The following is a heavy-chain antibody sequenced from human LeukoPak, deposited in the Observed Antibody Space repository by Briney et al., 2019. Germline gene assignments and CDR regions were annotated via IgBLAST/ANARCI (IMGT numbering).Heavy chain of an antibody. V-gene: IGHV1-18*01. D-gene: IGHD3-10*01. CDR1: GYTFTSYG. CDR3: ARISGNYGYSNYYGMDV. CDR2: ISAYNGNT. Sequence: ASVKVSCKASGYTFTSYGINWVRQAPGQGLEWMGWISAYNGNTNYAQKFQGRVTMTTDTSTSTAYMEVRSLRSDDTAVYYCARISGNYGYSNYYGMDVWGQGTTVTVSS. J-gene: IGHJ6*02.